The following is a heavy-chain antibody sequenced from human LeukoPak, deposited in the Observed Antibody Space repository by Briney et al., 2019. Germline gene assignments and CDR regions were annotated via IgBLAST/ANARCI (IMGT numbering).Heavy chain of an antibody. CDR3: ARGYYYGSGSSPGFDP. D-gene: IGHD3-10*01. V-gene: IGHV1-8*03. J-gene: IGHJ5*02. Sequence: ASVKDSCKASGYTFTSYDVNWVRQATGQGLEWMGWMNPNSGNTGYAQKFQGRVTITRSTSISTAYMELSSLRSEDTAVYYCARGYYYGSGSSPGFDPWGQGTLVTVSS. CDR2: MNPNSGNT. CDR1: GYTFTSYD.